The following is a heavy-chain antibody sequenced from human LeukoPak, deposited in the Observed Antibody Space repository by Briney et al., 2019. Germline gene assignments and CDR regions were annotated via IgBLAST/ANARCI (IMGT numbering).Heavy chain of an antibody. V-gene: IGHV3-23*01. CDR1: GFTFSSYA. J-gene: IGHJ4*02. CDR2: ISGSGDTT. D-gene: IGHD1-26*01. Sequence: ETGGSLRLSCAASGFTFSSYAMTWVRQAPGKGLEWVSSISGSGDTTTYADSVKGRFTISRDNSKNTLYLQMNSLRAEDTAVYYCAISGGYWAWAHWGQGTLVTVSS. CDR3: AISGGYWAWAH.